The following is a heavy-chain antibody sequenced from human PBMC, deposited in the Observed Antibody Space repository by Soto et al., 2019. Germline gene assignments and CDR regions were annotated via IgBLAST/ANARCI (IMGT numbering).Heavy chain of an antibody. CDR1: RFTVSSNY. V-gene: IGHV3-66*01. J-gene: IGHJ5*02. Sequence: GSLRLSCXASRFTVSSNYIIWVRQAPGKGLELVSVIYSGCSTYYADSVKGRFTISRDNSKNTLYLQMNSLRAEDTAVYYCARVDIAARFVDTWGQGTLVTVSS. D-gene: IGHD6-6*01. CDR2: IYSGCST. CDR3: ARVDIAARFVDT.